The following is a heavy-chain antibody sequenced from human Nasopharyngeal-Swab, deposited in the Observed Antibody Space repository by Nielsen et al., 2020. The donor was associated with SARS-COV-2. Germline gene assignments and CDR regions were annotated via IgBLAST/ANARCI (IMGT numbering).Heavy chain of an antibody. D-gene: IGHD1-1*01. V-gene: IGHV3-21*01. CDR2: ISSSSNYI. CDR1: GFTFSNYG. CDR3: ARDRAQGMATVNDGYDS. J-gene: IGHJ4*02. Sequence: GESLKISCAASGFTFSNYGMNWARQAPGKGLEWPSFISSSSNYIYYADSVKGRFAVSRDDAKNSLFLQMDSLGVDDTALYYCARDRAQGMATVNDGYDSWGQGTLVSVSS.